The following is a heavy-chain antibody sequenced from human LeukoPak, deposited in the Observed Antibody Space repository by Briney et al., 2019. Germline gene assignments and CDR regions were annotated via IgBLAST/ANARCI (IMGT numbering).Heavy chain of an antibody. CDR2: ISGSGGST. V-gene: IGHV3-23*01. D-gene: IGHD5-12*01. CDR1: GFTVSSNY. Sequence: PGGSLRLSCVASGFTVSSNYMSWVRQAPGKGLEWVSAISGSGGSTYYADSVKGRFTISRDNSKNTLYLQMNSLRAEDTAVYYCAKLSWLRLPNYFDYWGQGTLVTVSS. CDR3: AKLSWLRLPNYFDY. J-gene: IGHJ4*02.